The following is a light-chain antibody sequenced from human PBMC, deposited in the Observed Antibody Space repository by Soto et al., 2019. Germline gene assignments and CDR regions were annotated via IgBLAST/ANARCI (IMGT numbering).Light chain of an antibody. CDR2: GAS. V-gene: IGKV3-20*01. CDR1: QSLSSRY. Sequence: EIVLTQSPGTLSLSPGERATLSCRASQSLSSRYLAWYQQTPGQAPRLLIYGASSRATGVPDRFSGSWSGTDLSLTISRLEPEDFAVYYCQQYDTSRRTFGQGTKVDIK. J-gene: IGKJ1*01. CDR3: QQYDTSRRT.